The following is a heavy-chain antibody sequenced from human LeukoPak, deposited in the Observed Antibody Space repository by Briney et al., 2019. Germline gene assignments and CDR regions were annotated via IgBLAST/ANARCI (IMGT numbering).Heavy chain of an antibody. D-gene: IGHD3-9*01. J-gene: IGHJ6*03. CDR3: ARGDYVLRYFDWPSYYYYYMDV. CDR1: GYTFTGYY. V-gene: IGHV1-46*01. Sequence: ASVKVSCKASGYTFTGYYMHWVRQAPGQGLEWMGIINPSGGSTSYAQKFQGRVTMTRNTSISTAYMELSSLRSEDTAVYYCARGDYVLRYFDWPSYYYYYMDVWGKGTTVTVSS. CDR2: INPSGGST.